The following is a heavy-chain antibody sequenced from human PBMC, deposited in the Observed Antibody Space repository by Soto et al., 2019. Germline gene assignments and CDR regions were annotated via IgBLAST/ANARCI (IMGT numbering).Heavy chain of an antibody. D-gene: IGHD3-10*01. CDR1: GYTFTSYG. CDR2: ISAYNGNT. Sequence: ASVKVSCKASGYTFTSYGISRLRQAPGQGLEWMGWISAYNGNTNYAQKLQGRVTMTTDTSTSTAYMELRSLRSDDTAVYYCARDPAMVRGVISYYSYMDVWGKGTTVTVSS. CDR3: ARDPAMVRGVISYYSYMDV. J-gene: IGHJ6*03. V-gene: IGHV1-18*01.